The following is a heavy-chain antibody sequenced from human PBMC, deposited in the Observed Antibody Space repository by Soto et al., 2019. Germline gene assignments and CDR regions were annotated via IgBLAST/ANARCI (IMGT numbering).Heavy chain of an antibody. CDR3: ARTYYYDSSGYYPVYYFDY. J-gene: IGHJ4*02. D-gene: IGHD3-22*01. Sequence: GGSLRLSCAASGFTFSSYWMSWVRQAPGKGLEWVANIKQDGSEKYYVDSVKGRFTISRDNAKNSLYLQMNSLRAEDTAVYYCARTYYYDSSGYYPVYYFDYWGQGTLVTVSS. V-gene: IGHV3-7*01. CDR2: IKQDGSEK. CDR1: GFTFSSYW.